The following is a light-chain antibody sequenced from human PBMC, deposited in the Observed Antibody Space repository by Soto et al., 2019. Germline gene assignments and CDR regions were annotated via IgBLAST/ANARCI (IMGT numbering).Light chain of an antibody. J-gene: IGLJ2*01. CDR2: EVS. CDR1: VSDVGGYNY. V-gene: IGLV2-14*01. Sequence: QSALTQPASVSGSPGQSITISCTGTVSDVGGYNYVSWYQQLPGKAPKLMIYEVSNRPSGVSDRFSGSKSGNTASLTISGLQAEDEADYYCSSYTSSSTLAVVFGGGTKLTVL. CDR3: SSYTSSSTLAVV.